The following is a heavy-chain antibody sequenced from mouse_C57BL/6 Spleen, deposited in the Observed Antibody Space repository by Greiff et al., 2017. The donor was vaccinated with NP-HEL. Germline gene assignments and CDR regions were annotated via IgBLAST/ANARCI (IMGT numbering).Heavy chain of an antibody. V-gene: IGHV14-2*01. CDR1: GFNIKDYY. CDR2: IDPEDGET. D-gene: IGHD2-4*01. J-gene: IGHJ4*01. Sequence: EVKLMESGAELVKPGASVKLSCTASGFNIKDYYMHWVKQRTEPGLEWIGRIDPEDGETKYAPKFQGKATITADTSSNTAYLQLSSLTSEDTAVYYCAREGGLRRDYAMDYWGQGTSVTVSS. CDR3: AREGGLRRDYAMDY.